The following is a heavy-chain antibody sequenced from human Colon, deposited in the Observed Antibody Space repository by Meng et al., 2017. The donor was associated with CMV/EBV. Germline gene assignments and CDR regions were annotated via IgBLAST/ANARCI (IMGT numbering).Heavy chain of an antibody. CDR1: GYTFTGYY. D-gene: IGHD3-22*01. CDR2: INPNSGGT. J-gene: IGHJ1*01. Sequence: QVELVASGAEVKKPGASVKVSCKASGYTFTGYYMHWVRQAPGQGLEWMGWINPNSGGTNYAQKFQGRVTMTRDTSISTAYMELSRLRSDDTAVYYCATVSSGYYLYFQHWGQGTLVTVSS. V-gene: IGHV1-2*02. CDR3: ATVSSGYYLYFQH.